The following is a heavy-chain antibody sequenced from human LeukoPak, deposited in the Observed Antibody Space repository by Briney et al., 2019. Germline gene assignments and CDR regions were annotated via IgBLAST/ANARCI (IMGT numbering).Heavy chain of an antibody. CDR2: ITGSGGST. V-gene: IGHV3-23*01. J-gene: IGHJ4*02. D-gene: IGHD3-10*01. Sequence: GGSLRLSCAASGFTFSSYALSWVRQAPEKGLEWVSGITGSGGSTYYAESVKGRFTISRDNSKNTLYLQMNSLRAEDTAVYYCAREPGSGAFDYWGQGTLVTVSS. CDR1: GFTFSSYA. CDR3: AREPGSGAFDY.